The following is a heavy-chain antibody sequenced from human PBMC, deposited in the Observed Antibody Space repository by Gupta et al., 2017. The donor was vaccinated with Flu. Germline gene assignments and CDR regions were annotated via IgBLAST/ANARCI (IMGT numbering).Heavy chain of an antibody. CDR3: AKDNPSGWYRDAFDI. CDR1: GFTFDDYA. Sequence: EVQLVESGGGLVQPGRSLRLSCAASGFTFDDYAMHWVRQAPGKGLEGVSGISWNSGSIGYADSVKGRFTISRDNAKNSLYLQMNSLRAEDTALYYCAKDNPSGWYRDAFDIWGQGTMVTVSS. CDR2: ISWNSGSI. V-gene: IGHV3-9*01. J-gene: IGHJ3*02. D-gene: IGHD6-19*01.